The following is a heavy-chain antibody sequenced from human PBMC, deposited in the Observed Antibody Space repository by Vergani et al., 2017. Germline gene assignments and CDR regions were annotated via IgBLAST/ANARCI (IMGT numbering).Heavy chain of an antibody. V-gene: IGHV1-24*01. Sequence: QVQLVQSGAEVKKPGASVKVSCKVSGYTLTELSMHWVRQAPGKGLEWMGGFDPEDGETIYAQKFQGRVTMTEDTSTDTAYMELSSLRSEDTAVYYCATGLGSITMVRGVIIRNYGMDVWGQGTTVTVSS. J-gene: IGHJ6*02. CDR3: ATGLGSITMVRGVIIRNYGMDV. CDR2: FDPEDGET. CDR1: GYTLTELS. D-gene: IGHD3-10*01.